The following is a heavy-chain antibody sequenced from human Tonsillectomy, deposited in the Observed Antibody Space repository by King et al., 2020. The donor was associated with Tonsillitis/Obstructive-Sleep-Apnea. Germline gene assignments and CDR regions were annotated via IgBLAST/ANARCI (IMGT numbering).Heavy chain of an antibody. Sequence: QLVQSGAEVKKPGESLKISCKGSGYSFTGYWVAWVRQMPGKGLEWMGFVFPGDSDTIYSPSFQGQVTISADKSISTAYLQWSSLKTSDTAMYFYARQELGYKNYYFDYWGQGTLVTVSS. V-gene: IGHV5-51*01. CDR2: VFPGDSDT. CDR1: GYSFTGYW. D-gene: IGHD1-7*01. CDR3: ARQELGYKNYYFDY. J-gene: IGHJ4*02.